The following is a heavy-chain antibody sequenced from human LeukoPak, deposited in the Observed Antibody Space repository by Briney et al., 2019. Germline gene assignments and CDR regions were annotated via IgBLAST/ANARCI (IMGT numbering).Heavy chain of an antibody. CDR3: AGDPQMYYYDSTGDYFCS. Sequence: SVKVSCKASGFTFGSSAVHWVRQARGQRLEWIGWIVVDSGNTHYAQKFQERVTITRDMSTTTAYMELSSLRSEDTAVYYCAGDPQMYYYDSTGDYFCSWGQGTLVTVSS. V-gene: IGHV1-58*01. CDR2: IVVDSGNT. CDR1: GFTFGSSA. J-gene: IGHJ4*02. D-gene: IGHD3-22*01.